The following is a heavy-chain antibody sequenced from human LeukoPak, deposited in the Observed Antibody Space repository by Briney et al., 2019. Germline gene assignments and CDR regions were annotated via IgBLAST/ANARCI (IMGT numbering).Heavy chain of an antibody. Sequence: TGGSLRLSCAASGFTFPTSALNWVRQAPGKGLEWVSLISGSGDNTYYADSVRGRFTISRDNSKNTLFLQMNSLRAEDTAVYYCARVYCDSSGCYYYFDYWGQGALVTVSS. CDR3: ARVYCDSSGCYYYFDY. D-gene: IGHD3-22*01. V-gene: IGHV3-23*01. CDR1: GFTFPTSA. J-gene: IGHJ4*02. CDR2: ISGSGDNT.